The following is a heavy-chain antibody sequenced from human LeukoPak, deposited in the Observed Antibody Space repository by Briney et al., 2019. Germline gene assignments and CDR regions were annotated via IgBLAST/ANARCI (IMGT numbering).Heavy chain of an antibody. CDR1: GYTFTSYD. J-gene: IGHJ4*02. CDR3: ARVFRGWYELDY. CDR2: TNPNSGNT. V-gene: IGHV1-8*01. D-gene: IGHD6-19*01. Sequence: ASVKVSCKASGYTFTSYDINWVRQATGQGLEWMGWTNPNSGNTGYAQKFQGRVTMTRNTSISTAYMELSSLRSEDTAVYYCARVFRGWYELDYWGQGTLVTVSS.